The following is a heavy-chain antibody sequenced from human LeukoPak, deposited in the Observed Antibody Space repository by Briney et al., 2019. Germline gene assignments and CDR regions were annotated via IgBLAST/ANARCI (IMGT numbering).Heavy chain of an antibody. Sequence: PSETLSLTCAVYGGSFSGYYWSWIRQPPGKGLEWIGEINHSGSTNYNPSLKSRVTISVDTSKSQFSLKLSSVTAADTAVYYCARGVLRYFDWLGTGGWFDPWGQGTLVTVSS. J-gene: IGHJ5*02. CDR2: INHSGST. V-gene: IGHV4-34*01. CDR1: GGSFSGYY. D-gene: IGHD3-9*01. CDR3: ARGVLRYFDWLGTGGWFDP.